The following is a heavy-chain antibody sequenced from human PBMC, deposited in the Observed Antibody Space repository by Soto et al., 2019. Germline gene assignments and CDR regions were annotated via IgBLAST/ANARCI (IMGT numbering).Heavy chain of an antibody. J-gene: IGHJ6*02. CDR3: ARDYGDYVDYYYYYGMDV. V-gene: IGHV4-34*01. Sequence: QVQLQQWGAGLLKPSETLSLTCAVYGGSFSGYYWSWIRQPPGKGLEWIGEINHSGSTNYNPSLKSRVTISVDKSKTQFSLKLSSVTAADTAVYYCARDYGDYVDYYYYYGMDVWGQGTTVTVSS. CDR1: GGSFSGYY. D-gene: IGHD4-17*01. CDR2: INHSGST.